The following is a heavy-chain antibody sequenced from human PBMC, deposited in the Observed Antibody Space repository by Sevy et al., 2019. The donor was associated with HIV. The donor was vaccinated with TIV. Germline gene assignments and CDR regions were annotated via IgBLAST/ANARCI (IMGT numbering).Heavy chain of an antibody. D-gene: IGHD1-1*01. CDR3: ARLVSATGTDRLRRYGIGV. CDR2: INHSGST. CDR1: GGSFSGYY. Sequence: SETLSLTCAVYGGSFSGYYWSWIRQPPGKGLECIGEINHSGSTNYNPSLKSRVTISVDTSKNQFSLKLSSVTAADTAVYYCARLVSATGTDRLRRYGIGVWGQGTTVTVSS. V-gene: IGHV4-34*01. J-gene: IGHJ6*02.